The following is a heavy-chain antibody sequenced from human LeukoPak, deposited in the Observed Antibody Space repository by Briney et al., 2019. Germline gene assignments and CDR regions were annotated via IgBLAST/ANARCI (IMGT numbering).Heavy chain of an antibody. V-gene: IGHV1-69*13. CDR2: IIPIFGTA. D-gene: IGHD5-18*01. Sequence: SVKVSFKASGGTFSSYAISWVRQAPGQGLEWMGGIIPIFGTANYAQKFQGRVTITADESTSTAYMELSSLRSEDTAVYYCARDQGYRYGYGDFDYWGQGTLVTVSS. J-gene: IGHJ4*02. CDR3: ARDQGYRYGYGDFDY. CDR1: GGTFSSYA.